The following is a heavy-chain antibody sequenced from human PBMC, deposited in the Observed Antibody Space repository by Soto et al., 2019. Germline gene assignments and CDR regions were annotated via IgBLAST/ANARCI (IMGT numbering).Heavy chain of an antibody. D-gene: IGHD6-13*01. CDR2: ISGSGGST. Sequence: EVQLLESGGGLVQPGGSLRLSCAASGFTFSSYAMSWVRQAPGKGLEWVSAISGSGGSTYYADSVKGRFTISRDNSKNTLYLQRNSLRAEDTAVYYCAKLGYSSSWRVVLLDYWGQGTLVTVSS. CDR1: GFTFSSYA. J-gene: IGHJ4*02. CDR3: AKLGYSSSWRVVLLDY. V-gene: IGHV3-23*01.